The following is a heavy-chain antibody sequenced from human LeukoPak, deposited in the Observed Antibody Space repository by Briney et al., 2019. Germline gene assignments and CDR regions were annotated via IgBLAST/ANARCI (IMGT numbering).Heavy chain of an antibody. D-gene: IGHD4-17*01. CDR3: ARGRVTTLYYFDY. CDR2: TRNKANSYTT. V-gene: IGHV3-72*01. J-gene: IGHJ4*02. Sequence: PGGSLRLSCAASGFTFSDHCMDWVGPAPGQGLEWGGRTRNKANSYTTEYAASVKGRFTISRDDSKNSLYLQMNSLKTEDTAVYYCARGRVTTLYYFDYWGQGTLVTVSS. CDR1: GFTFSDHC.